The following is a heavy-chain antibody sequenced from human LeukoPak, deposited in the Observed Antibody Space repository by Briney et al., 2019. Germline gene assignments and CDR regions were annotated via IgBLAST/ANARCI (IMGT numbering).Heavy chain of an antibody. CDR2: ITGSGAGT. CDR1: GFIFSSYP. Sequence: GGSLRLFCEASGFIFSSYPMAWVPQAPGKGLEWVSRITGSGAGTHYGDSVKGRLTISIDNSQNTVFLQMNSLTAEDTAIYYCARDFWGQFYFDSWGQGTLVTVPS. D-gene: IGHD7-27*01. CDR3: ARDFWGQFYFDS. J-gene: IGHJ4*02. V-gene: IGHV3-23*01.